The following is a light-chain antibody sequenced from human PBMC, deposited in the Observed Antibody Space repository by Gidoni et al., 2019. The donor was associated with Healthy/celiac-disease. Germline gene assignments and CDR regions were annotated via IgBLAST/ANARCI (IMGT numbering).Light chain of an antibody. J-gene: IGKJ1*01. Sequence: MQMTQSPSSVSASVGDRVTVTCRARQGISRWLAWYQQKPGKAPKLLIYAASSLQSGVPSRFSCSGSGTDFTLPISSLQPEDFATYYCQQANSFPRTFXXXTKVEIK. CDR2: AAS. V-gene: IGKV1-12*01. CDR3: QQANSFPRT. CDR1: QGISRW.